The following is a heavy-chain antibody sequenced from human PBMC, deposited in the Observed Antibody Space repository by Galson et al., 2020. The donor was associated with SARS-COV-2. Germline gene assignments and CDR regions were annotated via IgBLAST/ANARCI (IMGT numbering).Heavy chain of an antibody. Sequence: GRSLRLSCAASGFTFRNYEMNWVRQAPGKGLEWVAVIWYDGSNKYYADSVKGRFTISRDNSKNTLYLQMNSLRAEDTAVYYCAKDRAPDYDLFPGDPYYYYGMDVWGQGTTVTVSS. CDR3: AKDRAPDYDLFPGDPYYYYGMDV. CDR1: GFTFRNYE. V-gene: IGHV3-33*06. CDR2: IWYDGSNK. D-gene: IGHD3-16*01. J-gene: IGHJ6*02.